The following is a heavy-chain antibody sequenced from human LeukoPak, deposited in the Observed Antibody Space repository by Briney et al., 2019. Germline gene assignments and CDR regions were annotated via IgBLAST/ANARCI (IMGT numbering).Heavy chain of an antibody. CDR2: FDPEDGET. D-gene: IGHD5-12*01. CDR3: ATFGVATIRYYYYYGMDV. V-gene: IGHV1-24*01. J-gene: IGHJ6*02. Sequence: ASVKVSCKVSGYTLTELSMHWVRQAPGKGLEWMGGFDPEDGETIYAQKFQGSVTMTEDTSTDTAYMELSSLRSEDTAVYYCATFGVATIRYYYYYGMDVWGQGTTVTVSS. CDR1: GYTLTELS.